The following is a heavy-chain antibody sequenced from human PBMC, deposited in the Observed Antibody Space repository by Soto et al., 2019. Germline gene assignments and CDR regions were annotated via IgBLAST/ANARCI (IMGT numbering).Heavy chain of an antibody. V-gene: IGHV3-9*01. J-gene: IGHJ4*02. Sequence: EVDLVESGGGLAQPGRSLRLSCVASGFTFDDHGMHWVRQIPGRGLEWVAGISWNSGSIGYAESVKGRYTIFRNNAKTSLYLEMNILRPEDTALYICVSDTSSGCHLKDHCGQGVQGSVST. CDR2: ISWNSGSI. D-gene: IGHD3-9*01. CDR3: VSDTSSGCHLKDH. CDR1: GFTFDDHG.